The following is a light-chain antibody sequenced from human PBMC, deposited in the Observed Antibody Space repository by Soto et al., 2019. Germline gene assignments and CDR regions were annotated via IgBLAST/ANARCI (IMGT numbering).Light chain of an antibody. CDR1: SSDVGGYNY. V-gene: IGLV2-8*01. J-gene: IGLJ2*01. Sequence: QSALTQPPSASGSPGQSVTISCTGTSSDVGGYNYVSWYQQHPGKAPKLMIYEVSKRPSGVPDRFSGSKSGNTASLTVSGLAAEDQADYYCSSYAGSNRVVFGGGTKLTVL. CDR2: EVS. CDR3: SSYAGSNRVV.